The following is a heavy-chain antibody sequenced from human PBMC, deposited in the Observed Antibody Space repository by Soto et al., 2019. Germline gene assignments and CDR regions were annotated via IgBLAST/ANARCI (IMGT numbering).Heavy chain of an antibody. Sequence: EVQLVESGGGLVKPGGSLRLSCAASGFTFSSYSMNWVRQAPGKGLEWVASISSSSSYIYYADSVKGRFTISRDNAKNSLYLKVNTLRTGDTAVYYCASSSSRYQLLFGHWGQGTLVPVS. D-gene: IGHD2-2*01. J-gene: IGHJ4*02. CDR1: GFTFSSYS. V-gene: IGHV3-21*01. CDR2: ISSSSSYI. CDR3: ASSSSRYQLLFGH.